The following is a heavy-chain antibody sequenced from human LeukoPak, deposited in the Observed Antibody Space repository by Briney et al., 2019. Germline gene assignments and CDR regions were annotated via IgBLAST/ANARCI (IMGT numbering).Heavy chain of an antibody. D-gene: IGHD3-22*01. Sequence: GESLKISCKGSGYSFTSYWIGWVRQMPGKGLEWMGIIYPGDSDTRYSPSFQGQVTISADKSISTAYLQWSSLKASDTAMYYCARGGDYYDSSGYYGDYFDYWGQGTLVTVSS. CDR2: IYPGDSDT. J-gene: IGHJ4*02. CDR1: GYSFTSYW. CDR3: ARGGDYYDSSGYYGDYFDY. V-gene: IGHV5-51*01.